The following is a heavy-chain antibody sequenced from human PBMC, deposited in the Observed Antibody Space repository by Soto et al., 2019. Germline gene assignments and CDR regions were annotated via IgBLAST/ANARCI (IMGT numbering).Heavy chain of an antibody. CDR1: GGSFSGYY. CDR3: ARGSVVLLWFGDHNWFDP. CDR2: INHSGST. D-gene: IGHD3-10*01. J-gene: IGHJ5*02. V-gene: IGHV4-34*01. Sequence: SETLSLTCAVYGGSFSGYYWTWIRQPPGTGLEWIGEINHSGSTNYNPSLKSRVTISVDTSKNQFSLKLSSVTAADTAVYYCARGSVVLLWFGDHNWFDPWGQGTLVTVSS.